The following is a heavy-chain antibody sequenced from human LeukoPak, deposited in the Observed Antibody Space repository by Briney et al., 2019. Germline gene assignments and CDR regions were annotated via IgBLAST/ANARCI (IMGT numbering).Heavy chain of an antibody. V-gene: IGHV3-33*01. CDR3: ARESPDTSGYYPDY. D-gene: IGHD3-22*01. Sequence: PGGSLRLSCAXSGFTFSTXXXXXXXXXXXXXXXXXXXIXYDXXNKYYADSVKGRFTISRDNXRNTLYLQMNSLRAEDTAVYYCARESPDTSGYYPDYWGQGSLVTVSS. CDR2: IXYDXXNK. J-gene: IGHJ4*02. CDR1: GFTFSTXX.